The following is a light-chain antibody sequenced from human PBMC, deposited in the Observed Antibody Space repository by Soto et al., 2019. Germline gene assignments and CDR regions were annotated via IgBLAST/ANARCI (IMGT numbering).Light chain of an antibody. Sequence: QSVLTQPPSASGSPGQSATISCTGTSSDVGGYNYVSWYQQHPGKAPKLMLYEVSKRPSGVPDRFSGSKSGNTASLTVSGLQAEDEADYYCSSYAGNNNVVFGGGTKLTVL. CDR1: SSDVGGYNY. CDR3: SSYAGNNNVV. V-gene: IGLV2-8*01. J-gene: IGLJ2*01. CDR2: EVS.